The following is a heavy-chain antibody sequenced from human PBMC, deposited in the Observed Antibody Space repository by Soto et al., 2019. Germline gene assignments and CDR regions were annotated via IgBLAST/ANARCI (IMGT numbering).Heavy chain of an antibody. J-gene: IGHJ4*02. D-gene: IGHD1-1*01. V-gene: IGHV3-21*01. CDR1: GFTFSSYS. Sequence: GGSLRLSCAASGFTFSSYSMNWVRQAPGKGLEWVSPISSSSSYIYYADSVKGRFTISRDNAKNSLYLQMNSLRAEDTAAYYCASSAQEMEFDYWGQGTLVTVS. CDR2: ISSSSSYI. CDR3: ASSAQEMEFDY.